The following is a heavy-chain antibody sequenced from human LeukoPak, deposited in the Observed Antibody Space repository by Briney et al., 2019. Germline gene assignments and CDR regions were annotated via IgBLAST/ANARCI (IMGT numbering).Heavy chain of an antibody. CDR3: AREPGSGYYDSSGYYP. J-gene: IGHJ5*02. Sequence: SQTLSLTCSVSGGSISSGGYSWNWIRQPPGKGLEWIGYIHSSGTAYYNPSLKSRVTISLDRSKNQFSLKLSSVTAADTAVYYCAREPGSGYYDSSGYYPWGQGTLVTVSS. D-gene: IGHD3-22*01. CDR1: GGSISSGGYS. V-gene: IGHV4-30-2*01. CDR2: IHSSGTA.